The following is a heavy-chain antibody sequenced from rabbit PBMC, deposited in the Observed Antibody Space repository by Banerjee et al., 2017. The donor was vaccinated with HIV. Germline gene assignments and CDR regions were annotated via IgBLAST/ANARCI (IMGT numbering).Heavy chain of an antibody. V-gene: IGHV1S45*01. D-gene: IGHD8-1*01. J-gene: IGHJ4*01. CDR3: ARDDGGSSYYFGL. CDR1: GFSFSSSYY. Sequence: QEQLVESGGGLVQPEGSLTLTCTASGFSFSSSYYICWVRQAPGKGLEWIACIYVGSSGTTYYASWVNGRFTLSKTSSTTVTLQMTSLTAADTATYFCARDDGGSSYYFGLWGPGTLVTVS. CDR2: IYVGSSGTT.